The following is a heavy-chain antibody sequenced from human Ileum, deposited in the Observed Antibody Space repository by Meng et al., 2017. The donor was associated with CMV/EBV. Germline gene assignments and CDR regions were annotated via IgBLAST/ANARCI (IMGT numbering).Heavy chain of an antibody. Sequence: GESLKISCAASGFTVSSNYMSWVRQAPGKGLKWVSVIYSGGSTYYADSVKGRFTISRDNSKNTLYLQMNSLRAEDTAVYYCARVGVAITLDYWGQGTLVTVSS. CDR2: IYSGGST. J-gene: IGHJ4*02. CDR3: ARVGVAITLDY. D-gene: IGHD5-24*01. CDR1: GFTVSSNY. V-gene: IGHV3-66*02.